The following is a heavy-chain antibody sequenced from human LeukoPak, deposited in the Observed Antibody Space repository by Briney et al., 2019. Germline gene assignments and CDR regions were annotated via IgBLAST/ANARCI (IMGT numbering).Heavy chain of an antibody. CDR2: IKSKTDGGTT. J-gene: IGHJ4*02. CDR1: GFTFSNAW. Sequence: GGSLRLSCAASGFTFSNAWMSWVRQAPGKGLEWVGRIKSKTDGGTTDYAEPVKGRFTISRDASKKTLYLQMNSLKTEDTALYYCAAVSVDYGDSSFDFWGQGTLVTVSS. V-gene: IGHV3-15*01. D-gene: IGHD4-17*01. CDR3: AAVSVDYGDSSFDF.